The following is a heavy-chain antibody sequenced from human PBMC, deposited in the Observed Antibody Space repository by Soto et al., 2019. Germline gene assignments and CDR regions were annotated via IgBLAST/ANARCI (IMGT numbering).Heavy chain of an antibody. CDR2: ISDTGGST. V-gene: IGHV3-23*01. Sequence: PGGSLRLSCAASGFTFSHYAVNWVRQAPGKGLEWVSGISDTGGSTYYGDSVRGRFTISRDNSKNTLYLQMISLRAEDTAVYFCAKDRWGSIATGSSFESWGQGALVTVSS. J-gene: IGHJ4*02. CDR1: GFTFSHYA. CDR3: AKDRWGSIATGSSFES. D-gene: IGHD6-25*01.